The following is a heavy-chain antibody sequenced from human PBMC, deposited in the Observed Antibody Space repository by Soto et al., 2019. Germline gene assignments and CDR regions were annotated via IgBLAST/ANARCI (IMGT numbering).Heavy chain of an antibody. D-gene: IGHD3-3*01. J-gene: IGHJ4*02. CDR2: SIPIFGTA. Sequence: SVKVSCKASGGTFSNSVISWVRQAPGQGLEWMGGSIPIFGTANYAQKFQGRVTIIADESTSTAYMELTSLRSEDTAVYYCARAPILVGVTPYENYFDSWGQGTLVTVSS. CDR1: GGTFSNSV. V-gene: IGHV1-69*13. CDR3: ARAPILVGVTPYENYFDS.